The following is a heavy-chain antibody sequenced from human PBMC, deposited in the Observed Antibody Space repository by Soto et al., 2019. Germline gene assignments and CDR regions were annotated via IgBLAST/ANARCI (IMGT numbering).Heavy chain of an antibody. V-gene: IGHV1-46*03. CDR1: GYTFTSYY. J-gene: IGHJ6*03. CDR3: ARAYFNIVATIIPRDYYYMDV. Sequence: ASVKVSCKASGYTFTSYYMHWVRQAPGQGLEWMGIINPSGGSTSYAQKFQGRVTMTRDTSTSTVYMELSSLRSEDTAVYYCARAYFNIVATIIPRDYYYMDVWGKGTTVTVSS. CDR2: INPSGGST. D-gene: IGHD5-12*01.